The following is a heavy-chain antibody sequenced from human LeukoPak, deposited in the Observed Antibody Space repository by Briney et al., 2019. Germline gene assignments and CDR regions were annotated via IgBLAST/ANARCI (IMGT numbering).Heavy chain of an antibody. V-gene: IGHV4-34*01. CDR2: INHSGST. CDR3: ARGPRYLIAVRRPNWFDP. D-gene: IGHD6-19*01. Sequence: GSLRLSCAASGFTFSRYGMSWVRQAPGKGLEWIGEINHSGSTNYNPSLKSRVTISVDTSKNQFSLKLSSVTAADTAVYYCARGPRYLIAVRRPNWFDPWGQGTLVTVSS. J-gene: IGHJ5*02. CDR1: GFTFSRYG.